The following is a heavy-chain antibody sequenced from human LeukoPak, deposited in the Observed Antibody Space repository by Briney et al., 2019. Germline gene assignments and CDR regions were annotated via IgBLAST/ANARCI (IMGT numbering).Heavy chain of an antibody. CDR3: ARSIAAAGGDYYYYMDV. V-gene: IGHV1-69*04. CDR2: IIPILGIA. D-gene: IGHD6-13*01. CDR1: GGTFSSYA. Sequence: SVKVSCKASGGTFSSYAISWVRQAPGQGLEWMGRIIPILGIANYAQKFQGRVTITADKSTSTAYMELSSLRSEDTAVYYCARSIAAAGGDYYYYMDVWGKGTTVTVSS. J-gene: IGHJ6*03.